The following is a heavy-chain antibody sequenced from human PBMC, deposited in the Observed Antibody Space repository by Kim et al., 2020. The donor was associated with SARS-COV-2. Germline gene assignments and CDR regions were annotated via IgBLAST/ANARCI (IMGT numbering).Heavy chain of an antibody. CDR2: ISYDGSNK. D-gene: IGHD3-10*01. V-gene: IGHV3-30*18. Sequence: GGSLRLSFAASGFTFSSYGMHWVRQAPGKGLEWVAVISYDGSNKYYADSVKGRFTISRDNSKNTLYLQMNSLRAEDTAVYYCAKLITMVRGKDYWGQGTLVTVSS. J-gene: IGHJ4*02. CDR3: AKLITMVRGKDY. CDR1: GFTFSSYG.